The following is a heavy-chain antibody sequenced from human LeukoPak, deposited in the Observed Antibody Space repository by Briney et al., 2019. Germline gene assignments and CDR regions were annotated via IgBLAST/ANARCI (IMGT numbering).Heavy chain of an antibody. Sequence: ASVKVSCTASGYTFTGYYMHWVRQAPGQGLEWMGWINPNSGGTNYAQKFQDRATMTRDTSISTAYMELSRLRSDDTAVYYCARGSYSSSWYGWFDPWGQGTLVTVSS. J-gene: IGHJ5*02. D-gene: IGHD6-13*01. CDR1: GYTFTGYY. CDR3: ARGSYSSSWYGWFDP. V-gene: IGHV1-2*02. CDR2: INPNSGGT.